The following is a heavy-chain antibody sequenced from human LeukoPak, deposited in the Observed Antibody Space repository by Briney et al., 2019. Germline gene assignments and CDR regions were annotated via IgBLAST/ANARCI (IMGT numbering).Heavy chain of an antibody. J-gene: IGHJ4*02. Sequence: SETLSLTCTVSGGSISSSSYYWGWIRQPPGKGLEGIGSIYYSGSTYYNPSLKSRVTISVDTSKNQFSLKLSSVTAADTAVYYCARDLGSIAVAGMGPTFDYWGQGTLVTVSS. V-gene: IGHV4-39*07. D-gene: IGHD6-19*01. CDR2: IYYSGST. CDR3: ARDLGSIAVAGMGPTFDY. CDR1: GGSISSSSYY.